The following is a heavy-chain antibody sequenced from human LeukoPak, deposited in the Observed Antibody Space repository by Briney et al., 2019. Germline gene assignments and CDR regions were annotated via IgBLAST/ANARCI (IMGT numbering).Heavy chain of an antibody. CDR3: ASGLNMVTVPFDY. Sequence: GGSLRLSCAASGFSFSDYYMNWIRQAPGKGLEWISYISSSGATIYYADFVRGRFTISRDNAKKSLYLQMNSLRAEDTAVYYCASGLNMVTVPFDYWGQGTLVTVSS. J-gene: IGHJ4*02. D-gene: IGHD2-21*02. V-gene: IGHV3-11*01. CDR2: ISSSGATI. CDR1: GFSFSDYY.